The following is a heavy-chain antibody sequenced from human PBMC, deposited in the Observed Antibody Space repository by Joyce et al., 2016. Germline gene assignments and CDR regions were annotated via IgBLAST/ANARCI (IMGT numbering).Heavy chain of an antibody. CDR1: GYNFIDFY. CDR3: AKAHRRFSNWFDP. CDR2: VNPLGGTT. D-gene: IGHD3-3*01. Sequence: VHLVQSGAEVKKPGASVRVSCKASGYNFIDFYVHWVRQAPGQGLEGMGLVNPLGGTTTYAQKFQGRVSMTRDTSTSTVYLELNTLRYDDTALYYCAKAHRRFSNWFDPWGQGTLVTVSS. V-gene: IGHV1-46*01. J-gene: IGHJ5*02.